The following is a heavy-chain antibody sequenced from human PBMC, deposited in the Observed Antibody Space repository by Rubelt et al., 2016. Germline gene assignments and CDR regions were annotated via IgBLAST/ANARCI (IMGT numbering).Heavy chain of an antibody. Sequence: QVQLQQWGAGLLKPSETLSLTCAVYGGSFSGYYWSWIRQPPGKGLEWIGEINHSGSTNYNPSLKSRVTISVTTSKNPFSLKLGSVTAADTAVYYCARDGHYYGMDVWGQGTTVTVSS. J-gene: IGHJ6*02. CDR2: INHSGST. CDR1: GGSFSGYY. CDR3: ARDGHYYGMDV. V-gene: IGHV4-34*01.